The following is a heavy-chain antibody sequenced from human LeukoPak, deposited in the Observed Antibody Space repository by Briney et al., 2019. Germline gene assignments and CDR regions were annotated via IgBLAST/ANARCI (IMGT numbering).Heavy chain of an antibody. D-gene: IGHD5-18*01. V-gene: IGHV4-61*01. CDR1: GGSISSSNW. CDR2: IYYSGST. Sequence: PSETLSLTCAVSGGSISSSNWWSWIRLPPGKGLEWIGYIYYSGSTNYNPSLKSRVTISVDTSKNQFSLKLTAVTAADTAVYYCARTTEGGYTYGYFYYYSMDVWGKGTTVTISS. J-gene: IGHJ6*03. CDR3: ARTTEGGYTYGYFYYYSMDV.